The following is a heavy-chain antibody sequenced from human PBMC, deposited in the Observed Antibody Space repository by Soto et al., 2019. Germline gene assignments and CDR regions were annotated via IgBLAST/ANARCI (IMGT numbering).Heavy chain of an antibody. Sequence: SETLSLTCTVSGGSISSSSYYWGWIRQPPGKGLEWIGSIYYSGSTYYNPSLKSRVTISVDTSKNQFSLKLSSVTAADTAVYYCRGGPLYYYYGMDVWGQGTTVTVSS. V-gene: IGHV4-39*01. CDR1: GGSISSSSYY. CDR2: IYYSGST. J-gene: IGHJ6*02. D-gene: IGHD1-26*01. CDR3: RGGPLYYYYGMDV.